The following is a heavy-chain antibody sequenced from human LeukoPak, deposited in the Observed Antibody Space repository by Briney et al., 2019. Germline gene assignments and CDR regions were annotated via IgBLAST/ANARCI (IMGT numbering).Heavy chain of an antibody. Sequence: GGSLRLSCAASGFTFSTYAMSWVRQAPGKGLQWVLGISGSGVSTYYADSVKGRFTISRDNSKNTLYLQMNSLRGEDTAVYYCAITTGDYWGQGTVVTVSS. CDR2: ISGSGVST. V-gene: IGHV3-23*01. J-gene: IGHJ4*02. D-gene: IGHD4-17*01. CDR1: GFTFSTYA. CDR3: AITTGDY.